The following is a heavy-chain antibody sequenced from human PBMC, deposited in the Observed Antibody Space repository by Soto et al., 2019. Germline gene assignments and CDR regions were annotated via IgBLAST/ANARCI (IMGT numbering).Heavy chain of an antibody. CDR3: ARDLYYSSGRYFDHDAFDI. Sequence: QVQLVQSGSDVKKPGASVKVSCKASGYNFTSYGISWVRQAPGQGLAWMGWISPHNDRTKYARRFQDRVTMTTKTPTSTVYMELGSLRSDDTAVYYCARDLYYSSGRYFDHDAFDIWGQGTVVTVSS. V-gene: IGHV1-18*01. J-gene: IGHJ3*02. D-gene: IGHD6-19*01. CDR1: GYNFTSYG. CDR2: ISPHNDRT.